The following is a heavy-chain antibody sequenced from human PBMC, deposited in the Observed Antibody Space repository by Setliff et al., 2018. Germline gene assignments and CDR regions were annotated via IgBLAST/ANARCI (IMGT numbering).Heavy chain of an antibody. CDR1: GGSFTDHF. CDR2: INHSGST. D-gene: IGHD6-6*01. V-gene: IGHV4-34*01. J-gene: IGHJ6*02. CDR3: ARVPQYSSSSFYYYYYGMDA. Sequence: PSETLSLTCAVYGGSFTDHFWSWIRQPPGKGLEWIGEINHSGSTNYNPSLKSRLSISVDASKNQFSLKLTSVTAADTAVYFCARVPQYSSSSFYYYYYGMDAWGQGTTVTV.